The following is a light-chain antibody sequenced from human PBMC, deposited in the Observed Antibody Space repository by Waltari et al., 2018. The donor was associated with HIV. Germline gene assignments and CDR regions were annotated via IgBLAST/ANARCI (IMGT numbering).Light chain of an antibody. J-gene: IGLJ2*01. V-gene: IGLV2-11*01. CDR2: IVS. CDR3: SSYAGTSNFVL. CDR1: NSDFGAYNY. Sequence: QSALTQPRPVSESPGKSDTISCTGTNSDFGAYNYVSLYQQHPGSAPKFIIYIVSERPSGVPDRFSGSKSGNTASLTISGLQAEDEADYYCSSYAGTSNFVLFGGGTKLTVL.